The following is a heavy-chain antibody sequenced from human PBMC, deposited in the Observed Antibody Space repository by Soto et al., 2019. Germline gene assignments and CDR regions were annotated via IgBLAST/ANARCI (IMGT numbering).Heavy chain of an antibody. CDR1: GGSISSYY. CDR3: ARDSNYSFYY. D-gene: IGHD3-10*01. V-gene: IGHV4-59*01. J-gene: IGHJ4*02. Sequence: PSETLSLTCTVSGGSISSYYWSWIRQPPGKGLEWVGYIYYSGSTNYNTSLKSRVTISVDTSKNQFSLKLSSVTAADTAVYYCARDSNYSFYYWGQGTLVTVSS. CDR2: IYYSGST.